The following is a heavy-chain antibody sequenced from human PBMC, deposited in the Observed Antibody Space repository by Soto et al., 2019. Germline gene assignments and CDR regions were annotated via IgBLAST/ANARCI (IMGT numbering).Heavy chain of an antibody. V-gene: IGHV3-53*04. Sequence: EVQLVESGGGLVQPGGSLRLSCAASGFTVSSNYMSWVRQAPGKGLEWGSVIFTGGSTYYADSVKGRFTISRHSSKNTVYLQMNSLRAEDTAVYYCARDRYSSGWLDAFDIWGQGTMVTVSS. CDR3: ARDRYSSGWLDAFDI. CDR1: GFTVSSNY. D-gene: IGHD6-19*01. CDR2: IFTGGST. J-gene: IGHJ3*02.